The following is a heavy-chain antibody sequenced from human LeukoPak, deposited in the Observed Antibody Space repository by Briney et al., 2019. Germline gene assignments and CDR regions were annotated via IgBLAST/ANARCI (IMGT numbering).Heavy chain of an antibody. V-gene: IGHV1-69*05. D-gene: IGHD2-2*01. CDR3: ARGAPGYCSSTSCYHYYYYYMDV. J-gene: IGHJ6*03. Sequence: ASVKVSCKASGGTFSSYAISWVRQAPGQGLEWMGGIIPIFGTANYAQKFQGRVTITTDESTSTAYMELSGLRSEDTAVYYCARGAPGYCSSTSCYHYYYYYMDVWGKGTTVTVSS. CDR2: IIPIFGTA. CDR1: GGTFSSYA.